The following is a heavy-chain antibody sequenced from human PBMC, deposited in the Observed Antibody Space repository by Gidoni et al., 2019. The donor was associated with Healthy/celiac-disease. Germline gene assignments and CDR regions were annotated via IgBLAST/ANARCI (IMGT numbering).Heavy chain of an antibody. CDR3: ARALLHYGSGSYLDY. D-gene: IGHD3-10*01. J-gene: IGHJ4*02. CDR2: IYHSGST. V-gene: IGHV4-30-2*01. CDR1: VGSISSGGYS. Sequence: QLQLQESGSGLVKPSQTLSLTCAVSVGSISSGGYSWSWIRQPPGKGLEWIGYIYHSGSTYYNPSLKSRVTISVDRSKNQFSLKLSSVTAADTAVYYCARALLHYGSGSYLDYWGQGTLVTVSS.